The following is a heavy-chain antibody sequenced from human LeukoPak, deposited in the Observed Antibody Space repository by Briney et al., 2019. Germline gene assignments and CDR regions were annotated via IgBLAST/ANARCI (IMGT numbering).Heavy chain of an antibody. D-gene: IGHD3-3*01. J-gene: IGHJ4*02. CDR3: ARDPGESGGIDY. CDR2: IYYSGST. Sequence: SETLSLTCAVSGASISSSNWWTWVRQPPGKGLEWIGYIYYSGSTNYNPSLKSRVTISVDTSKNQFSLKLSSVTAADTAVYYCARDPGESGGIDYWGQGTLVTVSS. CDR1: GASISSSNW. V-gene: IGHV4-4*02.